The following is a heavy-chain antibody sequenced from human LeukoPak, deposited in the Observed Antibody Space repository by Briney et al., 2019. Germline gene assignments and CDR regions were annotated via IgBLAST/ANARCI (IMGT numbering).Heavy chain of an antibody. CDR1: GYTFTGYY. Sequence: ASVKVSCKASGYTFTGYYMHWVRQAPGQGLEWMGWINPNSGGTNYAQEFQGRVTMTRDTSISTAYMELSRLRSDDTAVYYCARGLNYYYGMDVWGQGTTVTVSS. CDR2: INPNSGGT. V-gene: IGHV1-2*02. J-gene: IGHJ6*02. CDR3: ARGLNYYYGMDV.